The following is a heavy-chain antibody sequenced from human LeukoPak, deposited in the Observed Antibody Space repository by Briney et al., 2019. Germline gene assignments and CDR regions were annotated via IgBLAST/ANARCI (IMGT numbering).Heavy chain of an antibody. CDR3: AREGKYSDIWYLLDY. J-gene: IGHJ4*02. CDR2: IAYDGSNK. D-gene: IGHD1-26*01. Sequence: GRSLRLSCAASGFSISDFAMNWVRQAPGKGLEWVAFIAYDGSNKYYGDSVKGRFTISRDTSKNTLYLQMDSLRADDTAVYYCAREGKYSDIWYLLDYWGQGTLVTVSS. V-gene: IGHV3-30*04. CDR1: GFSISDFA.